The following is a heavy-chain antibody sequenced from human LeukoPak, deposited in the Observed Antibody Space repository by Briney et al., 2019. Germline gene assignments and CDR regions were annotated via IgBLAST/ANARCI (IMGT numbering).Heavy chain of an antibody. CDR3: VREENWFDP. CDR2: VSAYNGNT. J-gene: IGHJ5*02. Sequence: ASVKVSCKASGYTFYYYGISWVRQAPGQGLEWMGWVSAYNGNTDYAQKLQGRVTMTTDTSTSTAYMELRSLRSDDTAVYYCVREENWFDPWGQGTLVTVSS. V-gene: IGHV1-18*01. CDR1: GYTFYYYG.